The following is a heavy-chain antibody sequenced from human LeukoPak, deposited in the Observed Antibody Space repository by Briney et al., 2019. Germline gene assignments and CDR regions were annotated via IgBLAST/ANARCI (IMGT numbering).Heavy chain of an antibody. J-gene: IGHJ6*03. Sequence: GESLKISCKISGYTLTNNWIGGVRQMPGKGLEWMGIIYPGDSDTRYSPSFQGQVTISHDKSISTAYLQWSSLKASDTAMYYCARQEWEGSSYPYYYYYMDVWGKGTTVTVSS. CDR1: GYTLTNNW. CDR2: IYPGDSDT. D-gene: IGHD6-13*01. CDR3: ARQEWEGSSYPYYYYYMDV. V-gene: IGHV5-51*01.